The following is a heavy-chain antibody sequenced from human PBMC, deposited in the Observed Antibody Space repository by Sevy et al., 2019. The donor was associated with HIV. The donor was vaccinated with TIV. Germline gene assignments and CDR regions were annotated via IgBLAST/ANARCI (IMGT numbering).Heavy chain of an antibody. Sequence: GGSLRLSCAASGFIFSLYAMYWVRQAPGKGLEWVAVISYDGSTIFYADSVKGRFTISRDNSNNALYLQMNSLRAEDTAVYYCAREYSNSRHFDYWGQGALVTVSS. D-gene: IGHD6-6*01. CDR3: AREYSNSRHFDY. CDR1: GFIFSLYA. V-gene: IGHV3-30-3*01. CDR2: ISYDGSTI. J-gene: IGHJ4*02.